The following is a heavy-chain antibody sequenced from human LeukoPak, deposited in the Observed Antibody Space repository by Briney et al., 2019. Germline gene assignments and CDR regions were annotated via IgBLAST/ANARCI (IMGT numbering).Heavy chain of an antibody. CDR3: ARAAWYSSSWQEGYYFDY. CDR1: GFTVNNY. Sequence: QSGGSLRLSCAASGFTVNNYVNWVRQAPGKGLEWVSVIYSGDTTYYADSVKGRFTISRDTSKNTLYLQMNSLRADDTAVYYCARAAWYSSSWQEGYYFDYWGQGTLVTVSS. CDR2: IYSGDTT. J-gene: IGHJ4*02. D-gene: IGHD6-13*01. V-gene: IGHV3-53*01.